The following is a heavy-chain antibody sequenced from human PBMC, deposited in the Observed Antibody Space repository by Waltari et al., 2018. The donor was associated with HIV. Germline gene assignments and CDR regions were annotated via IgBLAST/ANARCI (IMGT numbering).Heavy chain of an antibody. CDR1: GFTFSSYR. J-gene: IGHJ6*02. V-gene: IGHV3-74*01. CDR3: ARGQYYSMDV. Sequence: EVQLVESGGGLVQPGGSLRLSCAAAGFTFSSYRMHWVRQAPGKGLVWVSGINRDGSNTRYADSVKGRFTISRDNAKNTLYLQINSLRVEDTAVYYCARGQYYSMDVWGQGTTVTVSS. CDR2: INRDGSNT. D-gene: IGHD3-10*01.